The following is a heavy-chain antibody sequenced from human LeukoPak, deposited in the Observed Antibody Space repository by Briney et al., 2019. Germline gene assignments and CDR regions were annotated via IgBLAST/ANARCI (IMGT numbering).Heavy chain of an antibody. Sequence: GGSLRLSCAASGFTFSDAWMSWVRQAPGKGLEWVARIKTKTDGGTTDYAAPVKGRFTISRDDSKNTLYLQMNSLKTEDTAVYYCTTRGGSFSIFDYWGQGTLVTVSS. J-gene: IGHJ4*02. CDR2: IKTKTDGGTT. CDR1: GFTFSDAW. D-gene: IGHD1-26*01. V-gene: IGHV3-15*01. CDR3: TTRGGSFSIFDY.